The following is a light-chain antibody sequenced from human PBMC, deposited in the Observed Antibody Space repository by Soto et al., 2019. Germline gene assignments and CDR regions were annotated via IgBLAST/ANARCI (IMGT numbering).Light chain of an antibody. V-gene: IGKV4-1*01. CDR3: QQYYTFPVT. J-gene: IGKJ4*01. CDR1: QSVLYSSNNKSY. Sequence: DIVMTQSPDSLAVSLGERATINCESSQSVLYSSNNKSYLAWYQQKPGQPPRLLIYWASTRESGVPDRFSGSGSGTDFTLTITSLQAEDVAVYYCQQYYTFPVTFGGGTKVVIK. CDR2: WAS.